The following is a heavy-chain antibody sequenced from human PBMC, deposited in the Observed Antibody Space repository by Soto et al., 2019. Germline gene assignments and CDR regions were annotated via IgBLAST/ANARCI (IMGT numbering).Heavy chain of an antibody. V-gene: IGHV5-51*01. J-gene: IGHJ4*02. CDR1: GYSFTSYW. CDR2: IYPGDSDT. CDR3: ARRTRITGTTFFYFDY. D-gene: IGHD1-7*01. Sequence: GESLKISCKGSGYSFTSYWIGWVRQMPGKGLEWMGIIYPGDSDTRYSPSFQGQVTISADKSISTAYLQWSSLKASDTAMYYCARRTRITGTTFFYFDYWGQGTLVTVSS.